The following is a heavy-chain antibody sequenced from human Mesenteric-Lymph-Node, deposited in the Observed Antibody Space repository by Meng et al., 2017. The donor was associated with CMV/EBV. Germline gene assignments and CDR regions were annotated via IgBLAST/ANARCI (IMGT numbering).Heavy chain of an antibody. CDR2: MNPNSGKT. D-gene: IGHD5-12*01. CDR3: ASNSGYTQDYVN. J-gene: IGHJ3*01. V-gene: IGHV1-8*02. CDR1: GYTFTSYG. Sequence: ASVKVSCKASGYTFTSYGINWVRQATGQGLEWMGWMNPNSGKTGYAQKFQGRVTMTRNTSINTAYMELSSLRSEDTAVYYCASNSGYTQDYVNWGQGTMVTVSS.